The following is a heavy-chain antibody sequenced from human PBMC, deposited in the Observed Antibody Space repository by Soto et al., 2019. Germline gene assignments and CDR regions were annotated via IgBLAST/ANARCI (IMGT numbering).Heavy chain of an antibody. Sequence: QLPLQESGSGLVKPSQTLSLTCAVSGGSISSGGYSWSWIRQPPGKGLEWIGYIYHSGSTYYNPSLKSRVTISVDRSKNQFSLKLSSVTAADTAVYYCASSTVGVRYDYWGQGTLVTVSS. CDR1: GGSISSGGYS. D-gene: IGHD4-17*01. CDR3: ASSTVGVRYDY. V-gene: IGHV4-30-2*01. J-gene: IGHJ4*02. CDR2: IYHSGST.